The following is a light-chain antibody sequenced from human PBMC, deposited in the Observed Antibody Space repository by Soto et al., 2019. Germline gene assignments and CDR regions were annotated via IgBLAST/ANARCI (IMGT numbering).Light chain of an antibody. CDR1: QSISSW. J-gene: IGKJ2*01. Sequence: DIQMTQSPSPPSASVGDRVTITCRASQSISSWLAWYQQKPGKAPKLLIYDASSLESGVPSRFSGSGSGTEFTLTISSLQPDDFATYYCQQYNSYSYTFGQGTKVDI. V-gene: IGKV1-5*01. CDR2: DAS. CDR3: QQYNSYSYT.